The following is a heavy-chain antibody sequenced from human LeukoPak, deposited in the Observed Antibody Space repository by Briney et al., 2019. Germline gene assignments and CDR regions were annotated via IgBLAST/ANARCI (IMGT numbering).Heavy chain of an antibody. J-gene: IGHJ4*02. V-gene: IGHV3-9*01. CDR3: AKGGSYDFWSGYYLEY. CDR2: ISWNSGSI. Sequence: PGRSLRLSCAASGFTFDDYAMHWVRQAPGKGLEWVSGISWNSGSIDYADSVKGRFTISRDNAKNSLYLQMNSLRAEDTALYYCAKGGSYDFWSGYYLEYWGQGTLVTVSS. CDR1: GFTFDDYA. D-gene: IGHD3-3*01.